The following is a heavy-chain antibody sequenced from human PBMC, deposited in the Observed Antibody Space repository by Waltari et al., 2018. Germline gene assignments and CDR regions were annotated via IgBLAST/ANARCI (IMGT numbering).Heavy chain of an antibody. CDR2: IIPDLGMS. Sequence: QVHLVQSGAEVKKTGSSVKISCKASGGSFGSYGISWVRQAPGQGLEWMGRIIPDLGMSKDSEKFQDRVTFTADESARTAYMELISLTQGDTAVYFCARDDNASGTYPEWGQGTLVSVSS. CDR1: GGSFGSYG. V-gene: IGHV1-69*04. J-gene: IGHJ4*02. D-gene: IGHD3-16*02. CDR3: ARDDNASGTYPE.